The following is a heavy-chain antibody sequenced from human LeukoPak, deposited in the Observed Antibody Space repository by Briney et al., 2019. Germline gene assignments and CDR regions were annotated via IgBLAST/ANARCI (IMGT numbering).Heavy chain of an antibody. Sequence: GASVKVSCKASAYTFNSYLLHWVRQAPGRGLEWMGMIDPSGGSTDYAQKFQGRVIMTRDTSTTTVYMELSSLRSEDTAVYYCARDLGLRGVTNWFDPWGQGTLVIVSS. CDR1: AYTFNSYL. J-gene: IGHJ5*02. D-gene: IGHD3-10*01. CDR2: IDPSGGST. CDR3: ARDLGLRGVTNWFDP. V-gene: IGHV1-46*02.